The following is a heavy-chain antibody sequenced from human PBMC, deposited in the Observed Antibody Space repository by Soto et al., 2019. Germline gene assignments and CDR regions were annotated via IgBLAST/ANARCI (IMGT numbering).Heavy chain of an antibody. CDR1: GFIFSNFL. Sequence: EVQLVESGGGLVHPGESLRLSCAASGFIFSNFLMHWVRQAPGEGLVWLARIDSDGSRTRYADSVKGRFTISRDNAKNTLYLQMNSLRAEDTAMYYCVRDVQVPSFDYWWQVTLVTVSS. D-gene: IGHD2-8*02. CDR2: IDSDGSRT. CDR3: VRDVQVPSFDY. V-gene: IGHV3-74*01. J-gene: IGHJ4*02.